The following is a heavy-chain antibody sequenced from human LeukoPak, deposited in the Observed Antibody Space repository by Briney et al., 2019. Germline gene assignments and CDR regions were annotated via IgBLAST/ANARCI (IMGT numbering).Heavy chain of an antibody. D-gene: IGHD6-19*01. V-gene: IGHV3-21*01. J-gene: IGHJ4*02. Sequence: SVKGRFTISRDNAKNSLYLQMNSLRAEDTAVYYCARGDNSGWRNVCYFDYWGQGTLVTVSS. CDR3: ARGDNSGWRNVCYFDY.